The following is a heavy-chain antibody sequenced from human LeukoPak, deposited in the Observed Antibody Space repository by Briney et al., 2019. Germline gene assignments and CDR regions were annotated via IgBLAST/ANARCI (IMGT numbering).Heavy chain of an antibody. CDR1: GFTFSSYG. CDR2: ISGSGGST. D-gene: IGHD3-10*01. Sequence: PGGSLRLSCAASGFTFSSYGMTWVRQAPGRGLGWVSGISGSGGSTYYADSVKGRFTISRDNSKSTLYIQMNSLRAEDTAVYYCARAKPKNMVRGLIMRRESRYYFDYWGQGTLVTVSS. J-gene: IGHJ4*02. V-gene: IGHV3-23*01. CDR3: ARAKPKNMVRGLIMRRESRYYFDY.